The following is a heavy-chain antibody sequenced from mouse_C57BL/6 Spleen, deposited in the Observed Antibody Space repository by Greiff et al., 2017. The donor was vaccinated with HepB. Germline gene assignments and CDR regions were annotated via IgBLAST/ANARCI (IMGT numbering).Heavy chain of an antibody. CDR3: TAPINPNYGSSQFAY. J-gene: IGHJ3*01. D-gene: IGHD1-1*01. CDR1: GFNIKDDY. V-gene: IGHV14-4*01. Sequence: DVKLVESGAELVRPGASVKLSCTASGFNIKDDYMHWVKQRPEQGLEWIGWIDPENGDTEYASKFQGKATITVDTSSNTAYLQLSSLTAEDTAVYYCTAPINPNYGSSQFAYWGQGTLVTVSA. CDR2: IDPENGDT.